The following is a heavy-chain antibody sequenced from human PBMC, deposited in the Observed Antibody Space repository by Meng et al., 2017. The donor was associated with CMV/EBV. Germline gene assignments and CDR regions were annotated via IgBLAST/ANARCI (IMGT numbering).Heavy chain of an antibody. Sequence: ASVKVSCKASGYTFTSYYMHWVRQAPGQGLEWMGIINPSGGSTSYAQKFQGRVTMTRDTSTSTVYMELSSLRSEDTAVYYCARDSTYYDFWSGYSSGMDVWGQGTTVTVSS. V-gene: IGHV1-46*01. CDR3: ARDSTYYDFWSGYSSGMDV. CDR1: GYTFTSYY. J-gene: IGHJ6*02. D-gene: IGHD3-3*01. CDR2: INPSGGST.